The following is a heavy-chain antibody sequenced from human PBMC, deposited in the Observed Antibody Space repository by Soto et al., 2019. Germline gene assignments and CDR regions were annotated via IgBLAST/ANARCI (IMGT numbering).Heavy chain of an antibody. D-gene: IGHD3-16*01. CDR1: GYTFTSYD. Sequence: QVQLVQSGAEVKKPGASVKVSCKASGYTFTSYDINWVRQATGQGLEWMGWRNPNSGNTGDAQKFQGRVTMNRNTSISTAYMELSSLRSEVTAVYWCARVLYLGTGAYFGCWGQGTLVTVCS. CDR2: RNPNSGNT. V-gene: IGHV1-8*01. J-gene: IGHJ4*02. CDR3: ARVLYLGTGAYFGC.